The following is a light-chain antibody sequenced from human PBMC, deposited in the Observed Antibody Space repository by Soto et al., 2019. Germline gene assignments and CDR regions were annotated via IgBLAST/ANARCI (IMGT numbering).Light chain of an antibody. CDR2: DAS. Sequence: DTLLTQSRATLSLSPGERVTLSCRATQRVSNSLAWYQQKSGQAPRLLIYDASFRATGIPARFSGSGSGTDFTLTISSLEPEDFAVYYCQQHSNWPLTFGGGTKVDIK. J-gene: IGKJ4*01. CDR1: QRVSNS. CDR3: QQHSNWPLT. V-gene: IGKV3-11*01.